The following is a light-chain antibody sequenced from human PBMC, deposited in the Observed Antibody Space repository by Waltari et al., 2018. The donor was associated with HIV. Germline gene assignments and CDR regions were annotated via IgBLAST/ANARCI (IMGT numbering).Light chain of an antibody. CDR1: SSDVGGYNY. V-gene: IGLV2-14*03. J-gene: IGLJ1*01. Sequence: GTSSDVGGYNYVSWYQQHPGKAPKLMIYAVSNRPSGVSNRFSGSKSGNTASLTISGLQAEDEADYYCSSYTSSRSYVFGTGTRVTV. CDR2: AVS. CDR3: SSYTSSRSYV.